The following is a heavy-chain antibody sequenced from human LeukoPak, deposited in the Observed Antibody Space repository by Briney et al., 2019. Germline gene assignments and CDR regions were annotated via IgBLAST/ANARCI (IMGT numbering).Heavy chain of an antibody. CDR3: ARHCSNYYGSGSYYRGPWFDP. CDR2: IYYSGST. V-gene: IGHV4-39*01. CDR1: GGSISSSSYY. J-gene: IGHJ5*02. Sequence: PSETLSLTCTVSGGSISSSSYYWGWIRQPPGKGLEWIGSIYYSGSTYYNPSLKSRVTISVDTSKNQFSLKLSSVTAADTAVYYCARHCSNYYGSGSYYRGPWFDPWGQGTLVTVSS. D-gene: IGHD3-10*01.